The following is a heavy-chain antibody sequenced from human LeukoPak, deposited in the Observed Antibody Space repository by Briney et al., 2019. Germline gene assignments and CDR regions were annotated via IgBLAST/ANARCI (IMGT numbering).Heavy chain of an antibody. D-gene: IGHD3-16*02. J-gene: IGHJ4*02. CDR1: GYSLTNYW. V-gene: IGHV5-51*01. CDR2: IYPGDSDT. Sequence: GESLKISCQASGYSLTNYWIGWVRQMPGKGLEWMGVIYPGDSDTRYSPSFQGQVTFSVDKSINTAYLQWSSLKASDTAMYYCAKRGIAWADHQYDYWGQGTLVTVSS. CDR3: AKRGIAWADHQYDY.